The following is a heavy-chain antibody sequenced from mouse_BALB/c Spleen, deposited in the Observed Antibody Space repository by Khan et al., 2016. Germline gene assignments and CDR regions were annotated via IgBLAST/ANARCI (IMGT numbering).Heavy chain of an antibody. CDR3: ARWSYYYGSSYGWFAY. V-gene: IGHV1-7*01. CDR1: GYTFTDYW. D-gene: IGHD1-1*01. Sequence: QVQLQQSGAELAKPGASVKMSCKASGYTFTDYWMHWVKQRPGQGLEWIGYINPNTGNTESNQKFKAKPTLTADKSSSTAYMQLSSLTSEDSAVYYCARWSYYYGSSYGWFAYWGQGTLVTVSA. J-gene: IGHJ3*01. CDR2: INPNTGNT.